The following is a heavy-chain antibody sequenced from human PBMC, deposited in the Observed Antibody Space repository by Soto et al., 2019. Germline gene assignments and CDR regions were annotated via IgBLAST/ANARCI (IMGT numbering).Heavy chain of an antibody. CDR3: ARSVAGMGFDY. Sequence: EVQLVESGGGLVKPGGSLRLSCAASGFTFSSYSMNWVRQAPGKGLEWVSSISSSSSYIYYADSVKGRFTISRDNAKNSLYLQMNSLRAADTAVYYCARSVAGMGFDYWGQGTLVTVSS. D-gene: IGHD6-19*01. CDR2: ISSSSSYI. V-gene: IGHV3-21*01. J-gene: IGHJ4*02. CDR1: GFTFSSYS.